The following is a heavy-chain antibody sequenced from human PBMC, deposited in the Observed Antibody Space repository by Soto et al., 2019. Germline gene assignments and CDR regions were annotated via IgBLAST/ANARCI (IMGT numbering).Heavy chain of an antibody. J-gene: IGHJ4*02. CDR3: ARGQAAAGSDY. Sequence: PSETLSLTCAVYGGSFSGYYWSWIRQPPGKGLEWIGEINHSGSTNYNPSLKSRVTISVDTSKNQFSLRLSSVTAADTAVYYCARGQAAAGSDYWGQGTLVTVSS. V-gene: IGHV4-34*01. CDR1: GGSFSGYY. CDR2: INHSGST. D-gene: IGHD6-13*01.